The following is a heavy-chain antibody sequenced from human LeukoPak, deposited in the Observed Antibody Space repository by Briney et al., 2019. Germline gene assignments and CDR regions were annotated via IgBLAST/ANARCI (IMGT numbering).Heavy chain of an antibody. Sequence: GGSLRLSCAASGFTFDDYAMHWVRQAPGKGLEWVSGVNWNSGSVDYADSVKGRFTMSRDNAKNSLYLQMNSLRVEDTAMYYCAKDGSTSGLQRHFHSWGQGTLVTVSS. CDR2: VNWNSGSV. J-gene: IGHJ4*02. CDR3: AKDGSTSGLQRHFHS. CDR1: GFTFDDYA. V-gene: IGHV3-9*01. D-gene: IGHD3-10*01.